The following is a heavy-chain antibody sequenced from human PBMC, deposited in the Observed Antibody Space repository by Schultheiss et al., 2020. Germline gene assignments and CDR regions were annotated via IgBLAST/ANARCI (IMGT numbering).Heavy chain of an antibody. D-gene: IGHD1-26*01. Sequence: SGPTLVKPRQTLTLTCTFSGFSLSTSGMCVTWIRQPPGKALEWLALIYWNDDKRYSPSLKSRLTITKDTSKNQVVLTMTNMDPVDTATYYCAHMKVGATHYYYYGMDVWGQGTTVTVSS. CDR1: GFSLSTSGMC. CDR3: AHMKVGATHYYYYGMDV. CDR2: IYWNDDK. J-gene: IGHJ6*02. V-gene: IGHV2-5*08.